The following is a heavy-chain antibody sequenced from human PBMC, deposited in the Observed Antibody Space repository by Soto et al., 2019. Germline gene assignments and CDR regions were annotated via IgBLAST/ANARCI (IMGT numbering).Heavy chain of an antibody. V-gene: IGHV3-48*01. Sequence: GGSLRLSCEASGFTISGCSMNWVRQAPGKGLEWLAYITIRTGNTVYADSVRGRFTISADNAENSLYLQMHSLRVEDTAVYFCARDAGYSPYYYDSSGYNYADWGQGTLVTVSS. J-gene: IGHJ1*01. D-gene: IGHD3-22*01. CDR2: ITIRTGNT. CDR3: ARDAGYSPYYYDSSGYNYAD. CDR1: GFTISGCS.